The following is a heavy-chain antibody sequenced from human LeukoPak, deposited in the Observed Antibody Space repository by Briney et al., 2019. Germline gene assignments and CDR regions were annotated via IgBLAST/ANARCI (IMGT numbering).Heavy chain of an antibody. CDR1: GYTFTGYY. CDR2: INPNSGGT. J-gene: IGHJ4*02. D-gene: IGHD1-26*01. Sequence: GASVKVSCKASGYTFTGYYMHWVRQAPGQGLEWMGWINPNSGGTNYAQKFQGRVTMTRDTSISTAYMELSRLRPDDTAVYYCARDKGGSYFLLDYWGQGTLVTVSS. V-gene: IGHV1-2*02. CDR3: ARDKGGSYFLLDY.